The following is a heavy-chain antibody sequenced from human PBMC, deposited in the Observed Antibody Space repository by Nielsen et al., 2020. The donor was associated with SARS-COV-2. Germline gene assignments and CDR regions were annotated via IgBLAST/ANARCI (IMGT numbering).Heavy chain of an antibody. CDR2: ISYDGSNK. V-gene: IGHV3-30-3*01. CDR3: AASGSSTNWFDP. D-gene: IGHD1-26*01. J-gene: IGHJ5*02. CDR1: GFTFSSYA. Sequence: GESLKISCAASGFTFSSYAMHWVRQAPGKGLEWVAVISYDGSNKYYADSVKGRFTISRDNSKNTLYLQMNSLRAEDTALYYCAASGSSTNWFDPWGQGTLVTVSS.